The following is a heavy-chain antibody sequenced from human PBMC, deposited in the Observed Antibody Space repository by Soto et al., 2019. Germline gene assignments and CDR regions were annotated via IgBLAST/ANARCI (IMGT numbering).Heavy chain of an antibody. CDR2: IYYSGST. CDR3: ARDLLDSSGWYVSGMDV. V-gene: IGHV4-59*01. D-gene: IGHD6-19*01. CDR1: GGSISSYY. Sequence: SETLSLTCTFSGGSISSYYWIWIRQPPGKGLEWIGYIYYSGSTNYNPSLKSRVTISVDTSKNQFSLKLSSVTAADTAVYYCARDLLDSSGWYVSGMDVWGQGTTVTVSS. J-gene: IGHJ6*02.